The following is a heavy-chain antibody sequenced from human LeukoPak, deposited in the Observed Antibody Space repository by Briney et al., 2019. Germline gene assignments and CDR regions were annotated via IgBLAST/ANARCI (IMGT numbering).Heavy chain of an antibody. CDR1: GGTSSSYA. J-gene: IGHJ4*02. D-gene: IGHD4-17*01. CDR2: IIPIFGTA. CDR3: ARASGDYLFDY. Sequence: GASVKVSCKASGGTSSSYAISWVRQAPGQGLEWMGGIIPIFGTANYAQKFQGRVTITADKSTSTAYMELSSLRSEETAVYYCARASGDYLFDYWGQGTLVTVSS. V-gene: IGHV1-69*06.